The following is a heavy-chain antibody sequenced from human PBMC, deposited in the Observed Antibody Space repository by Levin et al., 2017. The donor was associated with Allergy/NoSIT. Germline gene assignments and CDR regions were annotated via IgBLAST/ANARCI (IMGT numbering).Heavy chain of an antibody. CDR1: GFTFSSYN. V-gene: IGHV3-21*01. CDR3: ARGPTERLDY. Sequence: PGGSLRLSCAASGFTFSSYNMNWVRQAPGRGLEWVSFISSSSSSIYYADSVKGRFTISRDNAKNSVYLEMNILRAEDTAVYYCARGPTERLDYWGQGTLVTVSS. D-gene: IGHD2-21*02. J-gene: IGHJ4*02. CDR2: ISSSSSSI.